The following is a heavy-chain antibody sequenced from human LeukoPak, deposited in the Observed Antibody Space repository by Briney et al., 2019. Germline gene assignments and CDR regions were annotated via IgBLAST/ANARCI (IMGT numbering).Heavy chain of an antibody. CDR1: GYTFTSYY. V-gene: IGHV1-46*01. J-gene: IGHJ5*02. Sequence: ASVKVSCKASGYTFTSYYMHWVRQAPGQGLEWMGIINPSGGSTSYAQKFQGRVTMTRDTSTSTVYMELSSLRSEDTAVYYCARAGYCSDGSCYSGNWFDPWGQGTLVTVSS. CDR3: ARAGYCSDGSCYSGNWFDP. D-gene: IGHD2-15*01. CDR2: INPSGGST.